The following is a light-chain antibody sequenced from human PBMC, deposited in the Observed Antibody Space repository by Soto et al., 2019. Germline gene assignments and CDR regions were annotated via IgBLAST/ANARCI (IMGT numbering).Light chain of an antibody. V-gene: IGKV3-20*01. J-gene: IGKJ2*01. CDR2: GAS. CDR1: HSVSSSY. CDR3: QQYGSSPLYT. Sequence: EIVLTQSPGTLSLSPGERATLSCRASHSVSSSYLAWYQQNPGQAPRLLIYGASSRATGIPDRFSGSGSGTDFTLTISRLEPEDFAVHYCQQYGSSPLYTFGQGTKLEIK.